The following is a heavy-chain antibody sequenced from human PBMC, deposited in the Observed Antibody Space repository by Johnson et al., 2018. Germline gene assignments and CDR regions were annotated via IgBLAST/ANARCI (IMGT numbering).Heavy chain of an antibody. J-gene: IGHJ3*02. CDR3: ARRGDGYIDAFHI. D-gene: IGHD5-24*01. CDR2: IYPGDSDT. Sequence: VQLVESGAEVKKSGESLKISCTGSGYSFTSYWIGWVRQMPGKGLEWMGIIYPGDSDTRYSPSFQGQVTISADKSISTAYLQWSSLKTSDTAMYYCARRGDGYIDAFHIWGQGTMVTVSS. V-gene: IGHV5-51*01. CDR1: GYSFTSYW.